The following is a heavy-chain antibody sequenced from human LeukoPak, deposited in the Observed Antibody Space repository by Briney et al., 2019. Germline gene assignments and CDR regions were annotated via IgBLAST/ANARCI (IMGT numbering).Heavy chain of an antibody. D-gene: IGHD5-12*01. J-gene: IGHJ4*02. CDR3: ARASALATPPFAY. V-gene: IGHV3-30*04. CDR1: GFNFRDSA. CDR2: SSYDGTNK. Sequence: GGSLRLSCAASGFNFRDSAMHWVRQPPGKGLAGVAVSSYDGTNKYYADSVNGRFTISRDNAKNAVYLQMSSLRVEDTAVYYCARASALATPPFAYWGQGTLVTVSS.